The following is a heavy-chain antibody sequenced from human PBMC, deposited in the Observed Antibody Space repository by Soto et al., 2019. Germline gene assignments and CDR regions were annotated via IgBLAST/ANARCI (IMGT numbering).Heavy chain of an antibody. CDR2: IIPILGIA. V-gene: IGHV1-69*02. Sequence: QVQLVQSGAEVKKPGSSVKVSCKASGGTFSSYTISWVRQAPGQGLEWMGRIIPILGIANYAQKFQGRVTITADKSTSTAYMELSSLRSEDTAMYYCARQNYGGNGPTEGYWYFDLWGRGTLVTVSS. J-gene: IGHJ2*01. CDR1: GGTFSSYT. D-gene: IGHD4-17*01. CDR3: ARQNYGGNGPTEGYWYFDL.